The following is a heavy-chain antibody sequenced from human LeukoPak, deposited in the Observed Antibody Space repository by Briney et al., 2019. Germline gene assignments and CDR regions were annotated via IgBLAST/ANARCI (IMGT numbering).Heavy chain of an antibody. J-gene: IGHJ6*03. V-gene: IGHV3-23*01. Sequence: PGGSLRLSCAASGFTFSSYAMSWVRQAPGKGLEWVSAISGSGGSTYYADSVKGRFTISRDNSKNTLYLQMNSLRAEDTAVYHCAKAGKWVVVAATRGGYYMDVWGKGTTVTVSS. D-gene: IGHD2-15*01. CDR2: ISGSGGST. CDR1: GFTFSSYA. CDR3: AKAGKWVVVAATRGGYYMDV.